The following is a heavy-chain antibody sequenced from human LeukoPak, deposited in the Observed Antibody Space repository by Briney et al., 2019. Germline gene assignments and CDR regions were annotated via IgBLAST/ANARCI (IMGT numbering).Heavy chain of an antibody. V-gene: IGHV1-46*01. J-gene: IGHJ4*02. CDR1: GYTFSGFY. CDR2: IKVSGGRT. Sequence: ASVKVSCKASGYTFSGFYVHWVGQAPGQGLEWMGIIKVSGGRTEYAQKFQGRVTVTRDMSTSTVYMELNDLRSEDTAVYYCAREPPESYYFDNWGQGTLVTVSS. CDR3: AREPPESYYFDN.